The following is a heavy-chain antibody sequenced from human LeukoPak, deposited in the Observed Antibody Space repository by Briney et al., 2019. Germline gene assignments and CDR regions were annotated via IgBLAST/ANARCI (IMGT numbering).Heavy chain of an antibody. Sequence: GGSLRLSCAASGFTFSSYGMHWVRQAPGKGLEWVAFIRYDGSSKYYADSVRGRFTISRDNSKNTLYLQMNSLRAEDTAVYYCAKHSKYDFWSGYYKVGDYFDYWGQGTLVTVSS. J-gene: IGHJ4*02. V-gene: IGHV3-30*02. CDR1: GFTFSSYG. CDR3: AKHSKYDFWSGYYKVGDYFDY. CDR2: IRYDGSSK. D-gene: IGHD3-3*01.